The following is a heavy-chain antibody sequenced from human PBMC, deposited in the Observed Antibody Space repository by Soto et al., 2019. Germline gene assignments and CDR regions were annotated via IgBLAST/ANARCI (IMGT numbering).Heavy chain of an antibody. D-gene: IGHD2-21*01. Sequence: SETLSLTCTVSGGSISSYYWSWIRQPPGKGLEWIGYIYYSGSTNYNPSLKSRVTISVDTSKNQFSLKLSSVTAADTAVYYCARSSWLAYYYYYYMDVWGKGTTVTVSS. CDR1: GGSISSYY. V-gene: IGHV4-59*01. CDR3: ARSSWLAYYYYYYMDV. J-gene: IGHJ6*03. CDR2: IYYSGST.